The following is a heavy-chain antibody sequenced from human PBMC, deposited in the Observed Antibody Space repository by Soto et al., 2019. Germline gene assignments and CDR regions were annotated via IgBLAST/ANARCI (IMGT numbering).Heavy chain of an antibody. Sequence: EVQLLESGGGLVQPGGSLRLSCVASGFAFSTHAMSWVRQAPGKGLEWVSTFSGSGGNIYYAESVKGRLTISRDDSKNTLYLQMDSLRVEDTAVYYCAKDPPWTVGPLAMDVWGQWTTVTVSS. J-gene: IGHJ6*02. CDR1: GFAFSTHA. V-gene: IGHV3-23*01. CDR3: AKDPPWTVGPLAMDV. CDR2: FSGSGGNI. D-gene: IGHD1-26*01.